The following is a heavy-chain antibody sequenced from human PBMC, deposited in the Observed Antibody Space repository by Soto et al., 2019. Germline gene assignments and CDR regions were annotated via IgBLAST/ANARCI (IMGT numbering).Heavy chain of an antibody. CDR1: GGSISSGGYY. CDR2: IYYSGST. D-gene: IGHD3-3*01. J-gene: IGHJ4*02. CDR3: VALTYYDFWSGYCSFDY. Sequence: PSETLSLTCTVSGGSISSGGYYWSWIRQHPGKGLEWIGYIYYSGSTYYNPSLKSRVTISVDTSKNQFSLKLSSVTAADTAVYYCVALTYYDFWSGYCSFDYWGQGTLVTVSS. V-gene: IGHV4-31*08.